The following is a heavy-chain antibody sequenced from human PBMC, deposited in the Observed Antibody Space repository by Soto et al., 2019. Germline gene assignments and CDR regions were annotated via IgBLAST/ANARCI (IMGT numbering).Heavy chain of an antibody. CDR2: IYWDGES. D-gene: IGHD1-1*01. J-gene: IGHJ4*02. CDR3: AHRDSTGTTTYFDS. Sequence: QITLKEAGPTLVNPTETLTLTCTFSGFSFTTTRMGVGWTRQPPGKALECLAIIYWDGESRYNPLLRRRLTLTEDTSKNQAVLTMTNMDPKDTATYYCAHRDSTGTTTYFDSWGQGIPVTVAS. V-gene: IGHV2-5*02. CDR1: GFSFTTTRMG.